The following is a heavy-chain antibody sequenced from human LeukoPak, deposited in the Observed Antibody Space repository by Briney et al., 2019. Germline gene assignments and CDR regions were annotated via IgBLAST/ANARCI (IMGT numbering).Heavy chain of an antibody. V-gene: IGHV4-59*08. CDR3: ARQPANTAAFDI. CDR1: GGSINAYY. CDR2: VRDNGEN. Sequence: SETLSLTCTVSGGSINAYYWRWIRQPPGKGLEWIAYVRDNGENNYNPSLKSRVAISVDTANNQISLRLNFVTAADTAIYYCARQPANTAAFDIWGLGTMVTVS. D-gene: IGHD5-18*01. J-gene: IGHJ3*02.